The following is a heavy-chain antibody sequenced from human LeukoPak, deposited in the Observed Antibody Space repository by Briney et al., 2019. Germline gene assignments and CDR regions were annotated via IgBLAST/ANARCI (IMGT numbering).Heavy chain of an antibody. D-gene: IGHD5-18*01. Sequence: SETLSLTCTVSGGSISSGGYYWSWIRQHPGKGLEWIGYIYYSGSTYYNPSLKSRVTISVDTSKNQFPLKLSSVTAADTAVYYCARTGSYGLPRDYWGQGTPVTVSS. V-gene: IGHV4-31*03. CDR1: GGSISSGGYY. CDR3: ARTGSYGLPRDY. CDR2: IYYSGST. J-gene: IGHJ4*02.